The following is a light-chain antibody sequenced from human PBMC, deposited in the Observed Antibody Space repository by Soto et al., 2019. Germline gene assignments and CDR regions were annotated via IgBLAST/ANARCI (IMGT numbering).Light chain of an antibody. CDR1: SSDVGGYNY. Sequence: QPVLTQPASVSGSPGQSITISCTGTSSDVGGYNYVSWYQQHPGKAPKLMIYDVSNRPSGVSNRFSGSKSGNTASLTISGLQAEDEAAYYCSSYTSSSTYVVFGGGTKLTVL. V-gene: IGLV2-14*01. J-gene: IGLJ2*01. CDR3: SSYTSSSTYVV. CDR2: DVS.